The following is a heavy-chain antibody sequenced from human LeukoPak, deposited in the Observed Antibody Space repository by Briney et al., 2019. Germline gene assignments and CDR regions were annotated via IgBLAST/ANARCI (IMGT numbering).Heavy chain of an antibody. CDR3: ATAGFCGGDCPNWFDP. CDR1: GYTLTELS. V-gene: IGHV1-24*01. Sequence: ASVKVSCKVSGYTLTELSMHWVRQAPGKGLEWMGGFDPEDGETIYAQKFQGRVTMTEDTSTDTAYMELSSLRSEDTAVYYCATAGFCGGDCPNWFDPWGQGTLVTVSS. CDR2: FDPEDGET. D-gene: IGHD2-21*02. J-gene: IGHJ5*02.